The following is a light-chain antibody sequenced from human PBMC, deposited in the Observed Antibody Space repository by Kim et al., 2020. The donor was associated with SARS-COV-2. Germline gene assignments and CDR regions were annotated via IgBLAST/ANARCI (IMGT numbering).Light chain of an antibody. CDR2: GAS. Sequence: EIVLTQSPGTLSLSPGERATLSCRASQSLSSSYLAWYQQKHGQAPRLLIYGASSRATGIPDRFSGSGSGTDFTLTISRLEPEDFAVYYCQQYGSSPRAFGQGTKVDI. CDR3: QQYGSSPRA. J-gene: IGKJ1*01. CDR1: QSLSSSY. V-gene: IGKV3-20*01.